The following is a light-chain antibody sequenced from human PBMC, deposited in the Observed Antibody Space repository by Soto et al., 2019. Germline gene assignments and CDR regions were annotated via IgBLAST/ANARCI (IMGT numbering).Light chain of an antibody. V-gene: IGKV1-5*01. CDR3: QQYNSYPYT. CDR1: QSISSW. CDR2: DAS. Sequence: DIQVTQSPSTLSASVADRVTITCRASQSISSWLAWYQQKPGKAPKLLIYDASSLESGVPSRFSGSGSGTEFTLTISSLQPDDFATYYCQQYNSYPYTFGQGTKLEIK. J-gene: IGKJ2*01.